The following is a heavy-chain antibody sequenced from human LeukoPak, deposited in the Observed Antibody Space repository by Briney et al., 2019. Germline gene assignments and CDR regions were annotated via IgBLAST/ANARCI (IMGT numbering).Heavy chain of an antibody. CDR1: GFTFSSYS. J-gene: IGHJ4*02. D-gene: IGHD1-26*01. CDR3: ASVSGSYTSSGDY. CDR2: ISSSSSTI. V-gene: IGHV3-48*04. Sequence: GGSLRLSCAASGFTFSSYSMNWVRQAPGKGLEWVSYISSSSSTIYYADSVKGRFTISRDNAKNSLYLQMNSLRAKDTAVYYCASVSGSYTSSGDYWGQGTLVTVSS.